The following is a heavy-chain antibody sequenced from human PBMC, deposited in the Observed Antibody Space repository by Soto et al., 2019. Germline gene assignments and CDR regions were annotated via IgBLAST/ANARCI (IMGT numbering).Heavy chain of an antibody. J-gene: IGHJ6*02. V-gene: IGHV1-69*12. CDR2: IIPIFGTA. Sequence: QVQLVQSGAEVKKPGSSVKVSCKASGGTFSSYAISWVRQAPGQGLEWMGGIIPIFGTANYAQKFQGRVTITADESTSTAYVELSSLRSEDTAVYYCARHIGGGRITIFGVVPAVAYGMDVWGQGTTVTVSS. D-gene: IGHD3-3*01. CDR1: GGTFSSYA. CDR3: ARHIGGGRITIFGVVPAVAYGMDV.